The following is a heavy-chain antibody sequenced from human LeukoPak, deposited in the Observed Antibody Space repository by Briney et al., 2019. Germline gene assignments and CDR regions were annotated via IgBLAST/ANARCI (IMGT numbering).Heavy chain of an antibody. CDR3: ASSRGYSGYDPMGIYYYYMDV. J-gene: IGHJ6*03. Sequence: SVKVSCKASGGTFSSYAISWVRQAPGQGLEWMGGIIPIFGTANYAQKFQGRVTITTDESTSTAYMELSSLRSEDTAVYYCASSRGYSGYDPMGIYYYYMDVWGKGTTVTVSS. CDR2: IIPIFGTA. D-gene: IGHD5-12*01. V-gene: IGHV1-69*05. CDR1: GGTFSSYA.